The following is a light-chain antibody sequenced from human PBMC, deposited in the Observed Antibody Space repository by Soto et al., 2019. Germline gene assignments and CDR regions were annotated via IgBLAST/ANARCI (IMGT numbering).Light chain of an antibody. V-gene: IGKV1-5*03. J-gene: IGKJ1*01. CDR2: NAS. CDR3: QQYNSYWT. Sequence: DIQMTQSPSTLSASVGDRVSIAFRASQSISGCLSCYQQKPAKAPKLLIYNASSLESGVPSRFSGSGSGTEFTLTIRSLPPDDFATYHCQQYNSYWTFGQGTKVDI. CDR1: QSISGC.